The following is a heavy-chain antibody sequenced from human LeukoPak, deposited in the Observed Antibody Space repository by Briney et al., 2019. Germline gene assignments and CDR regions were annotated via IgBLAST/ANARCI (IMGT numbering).Heavy chain of an antibody. CDR2: IYHSGST. CDR3: ARGVAWFGEFPFDY. D-gene: IGHD3-10*01. V-gene: IGHV4-30-2*01. Sequence: PSQTLSLTCAVSGGSISSGGYSWSWIRQPPGKGLEWIGCIYHSGSTYYNPSLKSRVTISVDRSKNQFSLKLSSVTAADTAVYYCARGVAWFGEFPFDYWGQGTLVTVSS. J-gene: IGHJ4*02. CDR1: GGSISSGGYS.